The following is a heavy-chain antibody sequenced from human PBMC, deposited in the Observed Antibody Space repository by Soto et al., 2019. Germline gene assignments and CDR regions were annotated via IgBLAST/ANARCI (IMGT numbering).Heavy chain of an antibody. CDR1: GGPVSRGGDY. J-gene: IGHJ4*02. V-gene: IGHV4-31*03. D-gene: IGHD6-25*01. CDR2: LYSSGST. Sequence: QVQLQESGPGLVKPSQTLSLTCTVSGGPVSRGGDYCSWIRQRPGKGLEWIGYLYSSGSTNYNPSLESRVTISVDTSKNQFSLKLSFVTAADTAVYYCAKASVAAGRLQYWGQGTLVTVSS. CDR3: AKASVAAGRLQY.